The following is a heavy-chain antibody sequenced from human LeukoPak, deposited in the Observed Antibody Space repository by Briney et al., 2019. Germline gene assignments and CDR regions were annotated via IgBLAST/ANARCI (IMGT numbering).Heavy chain of an antibody. CDR2: INHSGST. CDR3: ARVKDPGGYYYYYYMDI. Sequence: SSETLSLTCAVYGGSFSGHYWTWIRQPPGKGLEWIGEINHSGSTNYNPSLKSRVTISVDTSKNQFSLKVSSVTAADTAVYYCARVKDPGGYYYYYYMDIWGKGNTVTVSS. CDR1: GGSFSGHY. V-gene: IGHV4-34*01. D-gene: IGHD3-16*01. J-gene: IGHJ6*03.